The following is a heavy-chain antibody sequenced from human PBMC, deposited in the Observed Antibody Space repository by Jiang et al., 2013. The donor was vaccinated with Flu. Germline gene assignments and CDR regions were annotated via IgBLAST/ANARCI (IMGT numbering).Heavy chain of an antibody. J-gene: IGHJ1*01. CDR1: GGSFSGFY. CDR3: ASTQNYYDTAGYYF. D-gene: IGHD3-22*01. CDR2: IDHSGSI. Sequence: LLKPSETLSLTCAVYGGSFSGFYWSWIRQPPGKGLEWIGEIDHSGSINYNPSLKSRASISVDTSKRQFSLNLSSVTAADTAIYYCASTQNYYDTAGYYFWG. V-gene: IGHV4-34*01.